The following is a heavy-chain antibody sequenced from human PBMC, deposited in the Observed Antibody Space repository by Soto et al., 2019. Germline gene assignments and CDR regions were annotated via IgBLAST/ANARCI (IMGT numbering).Heavy chain of an antibody. J-gene: IGHJ5*02. CDR2: IYCSGST. CDR3: ARTESIRVPTGGFDP. Sequence: SETLCLTCTVSGGSISSYYWSWIRQPPGKGLEWIGYIYCSGSTNYNPSLKSRVTISVDTSKNQFSLKLSSVTAADTAVYYCARTESIRVPTGGFDPWGQGTLVTVSS. V-gene: IGHV4-59*01. CDR1: GGSISSYY. D-gene: IGHD3-10*01.